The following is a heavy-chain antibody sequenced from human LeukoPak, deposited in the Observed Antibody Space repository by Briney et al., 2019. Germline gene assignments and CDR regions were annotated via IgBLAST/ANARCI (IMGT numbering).Heavy chain of an antibody. D-gene: IGHD5-12*01. V-gene: IGHV3-48*03. CDR1: GFTFSSYE. CDR3: AKNRWGSVATPDS. Sequence: GGSLRLSCAASGFTFSSYEMNWVRQAPGKGLEWVSYISSSGSTIYYADSVKGRFTISRDNSKNTVYLQMNSLRTEDTALYYCAKNRWGSVATPDSWGQGTLVTVSS. CDR2: ISSSGSTI. J-gene: IGHJ4*02.